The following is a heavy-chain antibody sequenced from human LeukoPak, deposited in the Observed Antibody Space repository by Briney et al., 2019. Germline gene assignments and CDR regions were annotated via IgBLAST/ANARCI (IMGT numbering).Heavy chain of an antibody. CDR2: IYYSGST. CDR3: ARDRDDILTGYSLDY. D-gene: IGHD3-9*01. J-gene: IGHJ4*02. V-gene: IGHV4-39*07. CDR1: GGSISSSSYY. Sequence: SETLSLTCTVSGGSISSSSYYWGWIRQPPGKGLEWIGSIYYSGSTYYNPSLKSRVTISVDKSKNQFSLKLSSVTAADTAVYYCARDRDDILTGYSLDYWGQGTLVTVSS.